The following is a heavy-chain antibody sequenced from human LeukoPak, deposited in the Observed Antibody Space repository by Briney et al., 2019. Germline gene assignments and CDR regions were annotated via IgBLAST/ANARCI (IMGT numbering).Heavy chain of an antibody. CDR3: ARDRVVVGATWTYYYMDV. CDR2: ISSSGSSI. Sequence: PGRSLRLSCAASGFTFSSYEMNWVRQAPGKGLEWVSYISSSGSSIYYADSVKGRFTISRDNAKNSLYLQMNSLRAEDTAVYYCARDRVVVGATWTYYYMDVWGKGTTVTVSS. CDR1: GFTFSSYE. D-gene: IGHD2-15*01. V-gene: IGHV3-48*03. J-gene: IGHJ6*03.